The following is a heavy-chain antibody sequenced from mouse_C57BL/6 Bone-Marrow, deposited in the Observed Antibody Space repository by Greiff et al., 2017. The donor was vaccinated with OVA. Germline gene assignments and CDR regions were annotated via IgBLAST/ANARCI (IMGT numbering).Heavy chain of an antibody. CDR3: ARDYGSSYWYFDV. V-gene: IGHV1-69*01. D-gene: IGHD1-1*01. Sequence: QVQLQQPGAELVMPGASVKLSCKASGYTFTSYWMHWVKQRPGQGLEWIGEIDPSDSYTNYNQKFKGKSTSTVDKSSSTAYMQLSSLTSEDSAVYYCARDYGSSYWYFDVWGAGTTVTVSS. J-gene: IGHJ1*01. CDR1: GYTFTSYW. CDR2: IDPSDSYT.